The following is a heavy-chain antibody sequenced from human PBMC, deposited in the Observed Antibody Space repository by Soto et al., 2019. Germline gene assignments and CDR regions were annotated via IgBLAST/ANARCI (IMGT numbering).Heavy chain of an antibody. Sequence: QVQLVQSGAEVKKPGSSVKVSCKASGGTFSSYAISWVRQAPGQGLEWMGGIIPIFGTANYAQKFQGRVTITADESTSTAYMEQSSLRSEDTAVYYCAKADGYSYGFPYNWFDPWGQGTLVTVSS. CDR2: IIPIFGTA. CDR3: AKADGYSYGFPYNWFDP. D-gene: IGHD5-18*01. J-gene: IGHJ5*02. V-gene: IGHV1-69*01. CDR1: GGTFSSYA.